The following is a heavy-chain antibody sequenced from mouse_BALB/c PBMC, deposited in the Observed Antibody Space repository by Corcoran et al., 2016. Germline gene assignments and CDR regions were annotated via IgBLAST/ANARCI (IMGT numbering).Heavy chain of an antibody. CDR1: GYTFTNYG. CDR2: INTYTGEP. J-gene: IGHJ2*01. CDR3: ARFYYDYRDFDY. D-gene: IGHD2-4*01. V-gene: IGHV9-3-1*01. Sequence: QIQLVQSGPELKKPGETVKISCKASGYTFTNYGMNWVKQAPGKGLKWMGWINTYTGEPTYADDFKGRFAFSLETSASTAYLQINNLKNEDTATYFCARFYYDYRDFDYWGQGTTLIVSS.